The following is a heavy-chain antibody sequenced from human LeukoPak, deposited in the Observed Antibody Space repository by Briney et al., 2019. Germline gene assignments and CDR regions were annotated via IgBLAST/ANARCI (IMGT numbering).Heavy chain of an antibody. CDR2: INWNGGST. V-gene: IGHV3-20*04. CDR3: ARRLNSGSYLLYYYYYMDV. Sequence: GGSLRLSCAASGFTFDDYGMSWVRQAPGKGLEWVSGINWNGGSTGYADSVKGRFTISRDNAKNSLYLQMNSLRAEDTALYYCARRLNSGSYLLYYYYYMDVWGKGTTVTVSS. CDR1: GFTFDDYG. D-gene: IGHD1-26*01. J-gene: IGHJ6*03.